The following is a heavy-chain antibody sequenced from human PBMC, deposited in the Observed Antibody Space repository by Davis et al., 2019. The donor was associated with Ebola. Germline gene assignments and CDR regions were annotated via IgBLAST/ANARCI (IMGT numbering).Heavy chain of an antibody. Sequence: AASVKVSCKASGGTFSSYAISWVRQAPGQGLEWMGGIIPIFGTANYAQKFQGRVTITADTSTSTAYMELRSLRSDDTAVYYCARAWGVVVVAATPNWFDPWGQGTLVTVSS. J-gene: IGHJ5*02. V-gene: IGHV1-69*06. D-gene: IGHD2-15*01. CDR3: ARAWGVVVVAATPNWFDP. CDR2: IIPIFGTA. CDR1: GGTFSSYA.